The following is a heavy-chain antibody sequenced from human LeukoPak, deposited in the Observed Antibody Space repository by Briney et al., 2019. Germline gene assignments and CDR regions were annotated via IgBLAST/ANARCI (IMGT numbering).Heavy chain of an antibody. CDR2: INPSGGST. CDR1: GYTFTSYY. D-gene: IGHD3-10*01. CDR3: GRDVGVSMVRGVSDY. V-gene: IGHV1-46*01. J-gene: IGHJ4*02. Sequence: ASVKVSCKASGYTFTSYYMHWVRQAPGQGLEWMGIINPSGGSTSYAQKIQGRVTMTTDTSTRTAYMELRSLRSDDTAVYYCGRDVGVSMVRGVSDYWGQGTLVTVSS.